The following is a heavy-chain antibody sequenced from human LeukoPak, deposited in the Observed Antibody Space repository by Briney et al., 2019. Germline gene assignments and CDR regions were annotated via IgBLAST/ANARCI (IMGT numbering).Heavy chain of an antibody. CDR3: ASELVVVHTQHAFDI. CDR1: GFTFSDYY. D-gene: IGHD2-2*01. Sequence: GGSLRLSCSASGFTFSDYYMSWIRQAPGKVLEWVSYISSSGSTIYYADSVKGRFTISRDNAKNSLYLQMNSLRDEDTAVSYCASELVVVHTQHAFDIWGQGTMVTVSS. V-gene: IGHV3-11*04. CDR2: ISSSGSTI. J-gene: IGHJ3*02.